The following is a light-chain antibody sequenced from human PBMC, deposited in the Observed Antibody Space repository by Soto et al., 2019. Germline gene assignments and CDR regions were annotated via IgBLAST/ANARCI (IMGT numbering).Light chain of an antibody. CDR1: QSVGSSY. CDR2: GAS. CDR3: QQDGTSPVT. V-gene: IGKV3-20*01. Sequence: EIVLTQSPGTLSLSPGERATLSCRASQSVGSSYLAWYQQKPGQAPRLLSYGASSRATGIPDRFSGRGSGKDFHRTINRLEPEDVSVYYCQQDGTSPVTCGQGTKVEIK. J-gene: IGKJ1*01.